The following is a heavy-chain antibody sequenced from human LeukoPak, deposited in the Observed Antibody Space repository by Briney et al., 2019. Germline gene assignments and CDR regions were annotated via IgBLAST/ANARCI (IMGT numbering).Heavy chain of an antibody. V-gene: IGHV4-34*01. D-gene: IGHD2-21*01. CDR1: GGAFSGYY. CDR3: ARRGGGDYYYYMDV. J-gene: IGHJ6*03. CDR2: INHSGST. Sequence: PSETLSLTXAVYGGAFSGYYWSWIRQAPGKGLEWIGEINHSGSTNDNPSLKSRVTISVDTSKNHFSLKLSSVTAADTAVYYCARRGGGDYYYYMDVWGKGTTVTVSS.